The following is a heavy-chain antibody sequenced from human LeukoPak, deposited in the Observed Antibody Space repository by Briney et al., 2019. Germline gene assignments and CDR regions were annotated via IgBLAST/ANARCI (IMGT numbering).Heavy chain of an antibody. Sequence: GASVKVSCKASGYTFTSYGISWVRQAPGQGLEWMGWISAYNGNTNYARKLQGRVTMTTDTSTSTAYMELRSLRSDDTAVYYCARVGRGFWSGYYQEGNDYWGQGTLVTVSS. J-gene: IGHJ4*02. CDR1: GYTFTSYG. D-gene: IGHD3-3*01. CDR2: ISAYNGNT. CDR3: ARVGRGFWSGYYQEGNDY. V-gene: IGHV1-18*01.